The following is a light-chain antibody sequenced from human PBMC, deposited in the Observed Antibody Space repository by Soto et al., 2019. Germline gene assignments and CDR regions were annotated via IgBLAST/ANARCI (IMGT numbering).Light chain of an antibody. Sequence: QSALTQPASVSGSPGQSITISCTGTSSDVGGYNYVSWYQQHPSKAHKLMIYEVSNRPSGVSNLFSGSKSGNTASLTISGLQAEDEADYYCSSFTSINTGVFGGGTKLTVL. CDR1: SSDVGGYNY. CDR3: SSFTSINTGV. CDR2: EVS. J-gene: IGLJ3*02. V-gene: IGLV2-14*01.